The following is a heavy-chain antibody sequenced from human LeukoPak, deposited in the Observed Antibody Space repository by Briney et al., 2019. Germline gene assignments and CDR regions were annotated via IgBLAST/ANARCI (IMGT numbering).Heavy chain of an antibody. CDR3: ARGLYDSSGYLVDY. CDR1: GGSISSYY. V-gene: IGHV4-59*01. J-gene: IGHJ4*02. CDR2: IYYSGST. D-gene: IGHD3-22*01. Sequence: SETPSLTCTVSGGSISSYYWSWIRQPPGKGLEWIGYIYYSGSTNYNPSLKSRVTISVDTSKNQFSLKLSSVTAADTAVYYCARGLYDSSGYLVDYWGQGTLVTVSS.